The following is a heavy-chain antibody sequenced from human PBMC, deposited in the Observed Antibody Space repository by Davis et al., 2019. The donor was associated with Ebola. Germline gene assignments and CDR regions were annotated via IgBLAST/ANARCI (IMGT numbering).Heavy chain of an antibody. CDR1: GFTFSNYG. CDR2: ISYDGSNK. CDR3: ARGPSTGNSFSY. V-gene: IGHV3-30*03. J-gene: IGHJ4*02. Sequence: GGSLRLSCAASGFTFSNYGMHWVRQAPGKGLEWVAVISYDGSNKYYADSVKGRFTISRDNSKNTLYLQMNSLRAEDTAVYYCARGPSTGNSFSYWGQGTLVTVSS. D-gene: IGHD6-13*01.